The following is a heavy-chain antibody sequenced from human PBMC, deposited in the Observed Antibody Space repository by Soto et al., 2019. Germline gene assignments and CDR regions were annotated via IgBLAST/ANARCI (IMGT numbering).Heavy chain of an antibody. D-gene: IGHD3-9*01. Sequence: SETLSLTCTVSGGSISSYYWSWIRQPPGKGLEWIGYIYYSGSTNYNPSLKSRVTISVDTSKNQFSLKLSSVTAADTAVYYCARDHDIFEAGFDPWSQGTLVTVSS. CDR1: GGSISSYY. V-gene: IGHV4-59*01. CDR2: IYYSGST. J-gene: IGHJ5*02. CDR3: ARDHDIFEAGFDP.